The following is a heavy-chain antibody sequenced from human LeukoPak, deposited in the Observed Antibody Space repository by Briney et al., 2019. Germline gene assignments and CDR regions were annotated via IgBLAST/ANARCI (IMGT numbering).Heavy chain of an antibody. D-gene: IGHD3-22*01. J-gene: IGHJ6*03. V-gene: IGHV1-18*01. CDR1: GYTFTSYG. CDR2: ISAYNGNT. CDR3: AREKETHSVITRYYYYMDV. Sequence: VASVKVSCKASGYTFTSYGISWVRQAPGQGLEWMGWISAYNGNTNYAQKLQGRVTMTTDTSTSTAYMELRSLRSDDTAVYYCAREKETHSVITRYYYYMDVWGKGTTVTVSS.